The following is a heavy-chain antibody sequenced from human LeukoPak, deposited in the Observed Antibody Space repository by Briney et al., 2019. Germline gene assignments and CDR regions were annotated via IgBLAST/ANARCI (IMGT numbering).Heavy chain of an antibody. CDR2: IYYSGST. CDR1: GGSISSYY. J-gene: IGHJ2*01. D-gene: IGHD7-27*01. V-gene: IGHV4-59*08. CDR3: ARQKLGIPWSSYWYFDL. Sequence: PSETLSLTCTVSGGSISSYYWSWIRQPPGKGLEWIGYIYYSGSTNYNPSLKSRVTISVDTSKNQFSLKLSSVTAADTAVYYCARQKLGIPWSSYWYFDLWGRGTLVTVSS.